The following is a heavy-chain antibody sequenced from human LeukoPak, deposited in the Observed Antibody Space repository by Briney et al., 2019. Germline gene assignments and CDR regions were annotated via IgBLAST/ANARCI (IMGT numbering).Heavy chain of an antibody. D-gene: IGHD6-13*01. CDR1: GYSFTSYW. CDR2: IYPGDSDT. J-gene: IGHJ4*02. V-gene: IGHV5-51*01. CDR3: ARQGAAAINEYHFDY. Sequence: GESLKISCKGSGYSFTSYWIGWVRQMPGKGLEWMGIIYPGDSDTRYSPSFQGQVTISADKSISTAYLQWSSLKASDTAMYYCARQGAAAINEYHFDYWGQGTLVTVSS.